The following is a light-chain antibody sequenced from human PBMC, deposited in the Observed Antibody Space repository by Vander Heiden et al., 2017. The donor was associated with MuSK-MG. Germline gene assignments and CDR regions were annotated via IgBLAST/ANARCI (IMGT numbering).Light chain of an antibody. CDR3: QQLRT. CDR1: QGISSY. CDR2: AAS. J-gene: IGKJ4*01. V-gene: IGKV1-9*01. Sequence: IQLTQSPSSLSASVGDRVTITCRASQGISSYLAWYQQKPGKAPKLLIYAASTLQSGVQSRFSGSGSGTDFTRTISSLQPEDFETDDGQQLRTFGGGTKVXIK.